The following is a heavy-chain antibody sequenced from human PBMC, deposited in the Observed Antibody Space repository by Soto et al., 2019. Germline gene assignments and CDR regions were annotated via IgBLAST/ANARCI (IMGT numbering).Heavy chain of an antibody. Sequence: EVQLVESGGGLVQPGRSLRLSCAASGFTFDDYAMHWVRQAPGKGLGWVSGISWNSGSIGYADSVKGRFTISRDNAKSSLYLQMNSLRAEDTALYYCAKDRGLVLSFYFDYWGQGTLVTVSS. CDR3: AKDRGLVLSFYFDY. CDR2: ISWNSGSI. D-gene: IGHD6-19*01. CDR1: GFTFDDYA. V-gene: IGHV3-9*01. J-gene: IGHJ4*02.